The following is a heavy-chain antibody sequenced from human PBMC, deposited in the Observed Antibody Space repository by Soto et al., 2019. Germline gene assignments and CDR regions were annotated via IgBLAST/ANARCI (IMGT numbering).Heavy chain of an antibody. CDR2: IYHTGDT. V-gene: IGHV4-38-2*02. J-gene: IGHJ5*02. Sequence: XTLSLTFFVSSYSISSGFFWAWILQPPGKGLEWVGSIYHTGDTHYNPSLRSQVSMSVDTSKNHFSLRLTYLTAADTAVYFCARDTNSLDLWGQGILVTVSS. CDR1: SYSISSGFF. CDR3: ARDTNSLDL. D-gene: IGHD2-8*01.